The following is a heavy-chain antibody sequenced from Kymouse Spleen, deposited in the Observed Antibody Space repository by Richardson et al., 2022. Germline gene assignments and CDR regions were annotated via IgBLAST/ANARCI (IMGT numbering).Heavy chain of an antibody. CDR1: GFTFSSYG. V-gene: IGHV3-33*01. CDR2: IWYDGSNK. J-gene: IGHJ6*02. D-gene: IGHD1-7*01. Sequence: QVQLVESGGGVVQPGRSLRLSCAASGFTFSSYGMHWVRQAPGKGLEWVAVIWYDGSNKYYADSVKGRFTISRDNSKNTLYLQMNSLRAEDTAVYYCAREGYNWNYGNYYYYGMDVWGQGTTVTVSS. CDR3: AREGYNWNYGNYYYYGMDV.